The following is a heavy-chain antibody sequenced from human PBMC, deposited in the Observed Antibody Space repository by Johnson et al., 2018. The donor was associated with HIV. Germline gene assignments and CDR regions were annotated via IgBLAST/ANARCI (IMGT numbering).Heavy chain of an antibody. CDR1: EFTFSRYA. CDR2: INWNGGST. CDR3: ARAPQKYNWSYMIAFDI. Sequence: QVQLVESGGGVVQPGRSLRLSCAASEFTFSRYAMHWVRQAPGKGLEWVSGINWNGGSTGYADSVKGRFIISRDNSKTTLYLQMNSLRGEDTAVYYCARAPQKYNWSYMIAFDIWGQGTMVTVSS. D-gene: IGHD1-7*01. V-gene: IGHV3-NL1*01. J-gene: IGHJ3*02.